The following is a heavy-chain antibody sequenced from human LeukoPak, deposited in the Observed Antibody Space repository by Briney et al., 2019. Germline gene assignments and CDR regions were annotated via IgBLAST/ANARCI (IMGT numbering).Heavy chain of an antibody. CDR2: IKYDGTEQ. CDR1: GFTFSSYG. J-gene: IGHJ4*02. Sequence: AGGSLRLSCAASGFTFSSYGMHWVRQAPGKGLEWVAFIKYDGTEQHYADSVKGRFTIFRDNSRKMVYLQMNSLRTEDTALYSCAKDIRRGDNYGYDQFAFWGQGTLVTVSS. V-gene: IGHV3-30*02. CDR3: AKDIRRGDNYGYDQFAF. D-gene: IGHD5-18*01.